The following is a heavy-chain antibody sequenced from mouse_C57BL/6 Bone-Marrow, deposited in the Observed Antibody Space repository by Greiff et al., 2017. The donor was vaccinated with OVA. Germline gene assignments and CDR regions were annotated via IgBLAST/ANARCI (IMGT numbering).Heavy chain of an antibody. CDR1: GFSLTSYG. V-gene: IGHV2-9*01. CDR3: AKHTGYDVWYAMDY. CDR2: IWGGGST. J-gene: IGHJ4*01. D-gene: IGHD2-2*01. Sequence: QVHVKQSGPGLVAPSQSLSITCTVSGFSLTSYGVDWVRQPPGKGLEWLGVIWGGGSTNYNSALMSRLSISKDNSKGQVFLKMNSLQTDDTAMYYCAKHTGYDVWYAMDYWGQGTSVTVSS.